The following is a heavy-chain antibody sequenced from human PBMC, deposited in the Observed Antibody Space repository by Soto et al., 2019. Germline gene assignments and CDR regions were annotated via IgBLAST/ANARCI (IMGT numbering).Heavy chain of an antibody. Sequence: PGGSLRLSCAASGFTFSNYAMSWVRQAPGKGLEWISTISGSGGSTYYADSVKGRFTISRDNSKNTLYLQMNSLRAEDTAVYYCAKGQSTYYDFWSRYYDWFDPWGQGTLVTVSS. D-gene: IGHD3-3*01. CDR3: AKGQSTYYDFWSRYYDWFDP. CDR1: GFTFSNYA. V-gene: IGHV3-23*01. CDR2: ISGSGGST. J-gene: IGHJ5*02.